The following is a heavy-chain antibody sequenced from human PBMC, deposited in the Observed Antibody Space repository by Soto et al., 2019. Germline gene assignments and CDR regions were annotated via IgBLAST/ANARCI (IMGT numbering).Heavy chain of an antibody. CDR3: VRVFGSIDY. D-gene: IGHD3-10*02. J-gene: IGHJ4*02. CDR2: MNPKRGYT. Sequence: QVQLVQSGAEVKKTGASVKVSCKASGYTLTTYDINWVRQATGQRLEWVGWMNPKRGYTGFAQNFQGRLSMTRDTSISTAYMELSSLRSEDTAVYYCVRVFGSIDYWGQGTLVTVSS. CDR1: GYTLTTYD. V-gene: IGHV1-8*01.